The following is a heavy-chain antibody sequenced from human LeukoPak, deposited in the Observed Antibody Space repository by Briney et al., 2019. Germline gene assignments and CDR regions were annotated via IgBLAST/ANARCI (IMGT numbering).Heavy chain of an antibody. CDR1: GFTFSSYW. D-gene: IGHD6-6*01. J-gene: IGHJ4*02. CDR3: ARIYSSSSGYFDY. CDR2: IKQDGSEK. V-gene: IGHV3-7*01. Sequence: GGSLRLSCAASGFTFSSYWMSWVRQAPGKGLEWVANIKQDGSEKYYVDSVKGRFTISRDNAKNSLCLQMNSLRAEDTAVYYCARIYSSSSGYFDYWGQGTLVTVSS.